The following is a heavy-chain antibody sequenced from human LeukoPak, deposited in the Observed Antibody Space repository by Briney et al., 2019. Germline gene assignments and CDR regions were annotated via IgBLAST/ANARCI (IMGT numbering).Heavy chain of an antibody. CDR3: ARGPLITAAGTS. J-gene: IGHJ4*02. CDR1: GFTLSSYW. Sequence: TGGSLRLSCAASGFTLSSYWMSRVRQAPGKGLEWVANIKEDGSEKYYVDSVKGRFTISRDNAKNSLYLQMNSLRAEDTSVYYCARGPLITAAGTSWGQGTLVTVSS. D-gene: IGHD6-13*01. V-gene: IGHV3-7*01. CDR2: IKEDGSEK.